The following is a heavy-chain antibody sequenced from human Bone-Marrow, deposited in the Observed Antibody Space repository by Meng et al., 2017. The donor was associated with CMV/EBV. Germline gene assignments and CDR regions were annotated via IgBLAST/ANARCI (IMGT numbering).Heavy chain of an antibody. J-gene: IGHJ6*02. CDR1: GYSISSGY. D-gene: IGHD6-13*01. CDR2: ISYDGSNK. Sequence: LSLTCTVSGYSISSGYYWGWIRQPPGKGLEWVAVISYDGSNKYYTDSVKGRFTISRDNSKNTLYLQMNSLRAEDTAVYYCARGGIAAAGTHYYGMDVWGQGTTVTVSS. CDR3: ARGGIAAAGTHYYGMDV. V-gene: IGHV3-30*03.